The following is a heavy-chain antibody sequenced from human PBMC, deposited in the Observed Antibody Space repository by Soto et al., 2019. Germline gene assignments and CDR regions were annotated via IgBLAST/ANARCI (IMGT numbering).Heavy chain of an antibody. V-gene: IGHV3-23*01. CDR2: IDRSGGTS. CDR1: GFTFRNYA. Sequence: EVRLLQSGGGSGQPGGSLRLPCAAAGFTFRNYAMSWVRQAPGKGLEWVSAIDRSGGTSYYAGSVKGRFTISRDNAKNSLYLQMNSLRADDTAVYYCARGDCSAAGCYIHYYYGMDVWGQGTTVTVSS. J-gene: IGHJ6*02. CDR3: ARGDCSAAGCYIHYYYGMDV. D-gene: IGHD2-2*02.